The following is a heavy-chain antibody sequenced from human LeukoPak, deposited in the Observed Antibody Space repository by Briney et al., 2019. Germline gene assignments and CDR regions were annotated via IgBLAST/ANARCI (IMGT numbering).Heavy chain of an antibody. CDR2: ISYDGSNE. CDR3: AKDQTYGSSWYWYYYGMDV. D-gene: IGHD6-13*01. V-gene: IGHV3-30*18. Sequence: SGGSLRLSCAASGFIFSSYGMHWVRLAPGKGLEWVAIISYDGSNEYYADSVKGRFTISRDNAKNTLYLQMNSLRAEDTAVYFCAKDQTYGSSWYWYYYGMDVWGQGTTVTVSS. J-gene: IGHJ6*02. CDR1: GFIFSSYG.